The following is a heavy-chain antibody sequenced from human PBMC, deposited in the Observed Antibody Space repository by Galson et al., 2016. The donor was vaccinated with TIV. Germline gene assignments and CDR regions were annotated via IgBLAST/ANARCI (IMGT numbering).Heavy chain of an antibody. CDR2: IVGTGGTT. J-gene: IGHJ3*01. CDR1: GFTFSSYA. Sequence: SLRLSCAASGFTFSSYAMHWVRQAPGKGLEWVSGIVGTGGTTYYADSVKGRFSISRDNSKNTLYLQMNSLRGEDTALYYCTRRKNYGGDAFDLWGQGTVVTVSS. V-gene: IGHV3-23*01. CDR3: TRRKNYGGDAFDL. D-gene: IGHD4-23*01.